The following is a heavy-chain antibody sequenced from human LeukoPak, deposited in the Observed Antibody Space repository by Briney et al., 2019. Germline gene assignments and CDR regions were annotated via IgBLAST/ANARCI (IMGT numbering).Heavy chain of an antibody. CDR1: GVSISSSNSY. CDR2: IYYSGNT. D-gene: IGHD3/OR15-3a*01. J-gene: IGHJ4*02. Sequence: PSETLSLTCTVSGVSISSSNSYWGWIRQPPGKGLEWIGSIYYSGNTYYNASLKRQVSISIDTSKNQFSLRLTSVTAADPAVYYCARQPGSGLFILPGGQGTLVTVSS. V-gene: IGHV4-39*01. CDR3: ARQPGSGLFILP.